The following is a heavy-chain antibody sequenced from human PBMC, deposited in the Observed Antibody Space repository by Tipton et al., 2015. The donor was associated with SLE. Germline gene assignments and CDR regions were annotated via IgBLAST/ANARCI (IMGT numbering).Heavy chain of an antibody. D-gene: IGHD1-1*01. Sequence: LRLSCTVSGGSISSSSYYWGWIRQPPGKGLEWIGSIYYSGSTYCNPSLKSRVTISVDTSKNQFSLKLSSVTAADTAVYYCARAGRAWNLFDYRGQGTLVTVSS. CDR1: GGSISSSSYY. V-gene: IGHV4-39*07. CDR3: ARAGRAWNLFDY. J-gene: IGHJ4*02. CDR2: IYYSGST.